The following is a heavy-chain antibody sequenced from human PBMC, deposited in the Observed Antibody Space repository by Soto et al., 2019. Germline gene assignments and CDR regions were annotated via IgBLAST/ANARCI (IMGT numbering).Heavy chain of an antibody. J-gene: IGHJ6*03. V-gene: IGHV1-58*02. CDR1: GFTFTSSA. Sequence: SVKVSCKASGFTFTSSAMQWVRQARGQRLEWIGWIVVGSGNTNYAQKFQERVTITRDMSTSTAYMELSSLRSEDTAVYYCAKVAGMRYYYYYMDVWGKGTTVTVSS. CDR2: IVVGSGNT. CDR3: AKVAGMRYYYYYMDV. D-gene: IGHD3-10*01.